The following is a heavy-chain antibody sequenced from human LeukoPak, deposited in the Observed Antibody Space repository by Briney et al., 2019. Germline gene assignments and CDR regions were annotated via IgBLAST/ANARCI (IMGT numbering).Heavy chain of an antibody. CDR3: ARPRYCSSISCYFHAFDV. D-gene: IGHD2-2*01. Sequence: GGSLRLSCEVSEVTFRNNWMSWVRQAPGKGLEWVANIKEDGSEEYYVDSVKGRFTISRDNAKNSLYLQMNSLRAEDTAVYYCARPRYCSSISCYFHAFDVWGQGTMVTVSS. CDR1: EVTFRNNW. CDR2: IKEDGSEE. V-gene: IGHV3-7*01. J-gene: IGHJ3*01.